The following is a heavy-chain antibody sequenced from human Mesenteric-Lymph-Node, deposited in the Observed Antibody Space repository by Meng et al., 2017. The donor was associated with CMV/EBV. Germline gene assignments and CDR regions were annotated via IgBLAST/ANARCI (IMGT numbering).Heavy chain of an antibody. CDR2: IYYSGST. V-gene: IGHV4-59*01. J-gene: IGHJ1*01. CDR3: ARGGIAYCSSTSCYEEYFQH. D-gene: IGHD2-2*01. Sequence: ETLSLTCTVSGGSISSYYWSWIRQPPGKGLEWIGYIYYSGSTNYNPSLKSRVTISVDTSKNQFSLKLSSVTAADTAVYYCARGGIAYCSSTSCYEEYFQHWGQGTLVTVSS. CDR1: GGSISSYY.